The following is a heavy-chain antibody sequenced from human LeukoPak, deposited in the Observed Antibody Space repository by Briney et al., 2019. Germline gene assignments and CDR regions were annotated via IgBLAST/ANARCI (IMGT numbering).Heavy chain of an antibody. Sequence: SVKVSCKASGGTFSSYAISWVRQAPGQGLEWMGGIIPTFGTANYAQKFQGRVTITADESTSTAYMELSSLRSEDTAVYYCARDFVGGGLSGSYYWFDPWGQGTLVTVSS. CDR2: IIPTFGTA. J-gene: IGHJ5*02. V-gene: IGHV1-69*13. D-gene: IGHD3-10*01. CDR1: GGTFSSYA. CDR3: ARDFVGGGLSGSYYWFDP.